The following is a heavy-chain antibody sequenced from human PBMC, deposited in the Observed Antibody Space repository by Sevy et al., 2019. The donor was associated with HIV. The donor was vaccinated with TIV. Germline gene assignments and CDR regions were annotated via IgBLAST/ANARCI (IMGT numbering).Heavy chain of an antibody. CDR3: ARHARGSSLVRPRLTYFDD. V-gene: IGHV4-39*01. Sequence: SETLSLTCTVSGGSISSSSYYWGWIRQPPGKGLEWIGSIYYSGSTYYNPSLKSRVTISVDTSKNQFSLKLSSVTAAETAVYYCARHARGSSLVRPRLTYFDDWGQGTLVTVSS. CDR1: GGSISSSSYY. J-gene: IGHJ4*02. CDR2: IYYSGST. D-gene: IGHD6-13*01.